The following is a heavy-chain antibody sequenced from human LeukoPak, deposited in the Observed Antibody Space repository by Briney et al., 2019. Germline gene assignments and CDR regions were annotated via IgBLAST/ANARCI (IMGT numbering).Heavy chain of an antibody. V-gene: IGHV5-51*01. CDR3: ARAGPAVVERYFDY. CDR1: GYSFTNYW. D-gene: IGHD6-19*01. Sequence: GESLKISCKGSGYSFTNYWIGWARQMPGKGLEWMGIIFPGDSDTRYSPSFQGQVTISADKSVSTAYLQWSSLKASDTAMYYCARAGPAVVERYFDYWGQGTLVTVSS. CDR2: IFPGDSDT. J-gene: IGHJ4*02.